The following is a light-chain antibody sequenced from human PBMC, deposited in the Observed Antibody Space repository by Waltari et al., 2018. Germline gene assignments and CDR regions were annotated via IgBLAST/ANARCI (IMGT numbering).Light chain of an antibody. Sequence: VKLTCTLDSGHSNNVVAWLQRRPEKGPRYLMKVNSDGSHTKGDDIPDRFSGSSSGPERYLTSSSLQSEDEADYYCQTGGHGTWVFGGGTKLTVV. J-gene: IGLJ3*02. CDR3: QTGGHGTWV. CDR1: SGHSNNV. V-gene: IGLV4-69*01. CDR2: VNSDGSH.